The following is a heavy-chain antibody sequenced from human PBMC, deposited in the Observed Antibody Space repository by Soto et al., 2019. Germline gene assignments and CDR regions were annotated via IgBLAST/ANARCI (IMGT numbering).Heavy chain of an antibody. Sequence: ASVKVSCKASGYTFTGYYMHWVRQAPGQGLEWMGWINPNSGCTNYAQKFQGRVTMTRDTSISTAYLQWSSLKASDTAMYYCARRVAATNYYGLDVWGRGTTVTVSS. J-gene: IGHJ6*02. CDR2: INPNSGCT. CDR1: GYTFTGYY. CDR3: ARRVAATNYYGLDV. D-gene: IGHD5-12*01. V-gene: IGHV1-2*02.